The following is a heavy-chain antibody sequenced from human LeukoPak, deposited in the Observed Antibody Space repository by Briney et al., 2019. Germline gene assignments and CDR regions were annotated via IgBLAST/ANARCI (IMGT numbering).Heavy chain of an antibody. Sequence: PGGSLRLSCAASGFTFSSYEMNWVRQAPGKGLEWVSSISSSSSYIYYADSVKGRFTISRDNAKNSLYLQMNSLRAEDTAVYYCARVDSGYSYAYYYYYYMDVWGKGTTVTVSS. CDR2: ISSSSSYI. V-gene: IGHV3-21*01. CDR1: GFTFSSYE. D-gene: IGHD5-18*01. J-gene: IGHJ6*03. CDR3: ARVDSGYSYAYYYYYYMDV.